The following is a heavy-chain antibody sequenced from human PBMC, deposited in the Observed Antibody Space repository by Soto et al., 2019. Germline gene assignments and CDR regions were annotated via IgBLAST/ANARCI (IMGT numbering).Heavy chain of an antibody. V-gene: IGHV3-23*01. CDR3: VTDPNWEWGY. D-gene: IGHD1-1*01. Sequence: PGGSLRLSCAASGFTFSSYAMSWVRQAPGKGLEWVSNINYSGVSTYYSDAVKGRFTISRDNSKNILYLEMNSLKVDDTAVYYWVTDPNWEWGYWGQGALVTVSS. J-gene: IGHJ4*02. CDR1: GFTFSSYA. CDR2: INYSGVST.